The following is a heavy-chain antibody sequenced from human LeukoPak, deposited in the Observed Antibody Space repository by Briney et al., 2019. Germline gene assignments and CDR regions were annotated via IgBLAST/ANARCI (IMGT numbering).Heavy chain of an antibody. V-gene: IGHV1-46*01. CDR3: AREIGPRQLHLWGSAFDY. J-gene: IGHJ4*02. D-gene: IGHD5-18*01. Sequence: ASVKVSCKASGYTFTNYYMHWVRQAPGQGLEWMGIINPSGGGTSYAQKFQGRLTMTRDTSTTTVYMELSSLRSEDAAMYYCAREIGPRQLHLWGSAFDYWGQGTLVTVSS. CDR1: GYTFTNYY. CDR2: INPSGGGT.